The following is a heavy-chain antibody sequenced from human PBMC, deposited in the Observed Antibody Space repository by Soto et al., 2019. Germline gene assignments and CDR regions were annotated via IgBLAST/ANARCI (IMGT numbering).Heavy chain of an antibody. Sequence: QVQLVQSGAEEKKPGASVKVSCKASGCTFTSYGISWVRQAPGQGLEWMGWINAYNGNTKYAQKLQGRVTMTTDTSTSTADMELRSLRSDDTAVYYCARDQAMAQFDYWGQGTLVTVSS. CDR2: INAYNGNT. D-gene: IGHD5-18*01. CDR3: ARDQAMAQFDY. CDR1: GCTFTSYG. J-gene: IGHJ4*02. V-gene: IGHV1-18*01.